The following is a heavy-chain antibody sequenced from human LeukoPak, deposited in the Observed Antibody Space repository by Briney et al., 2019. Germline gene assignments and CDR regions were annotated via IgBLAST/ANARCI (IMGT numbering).Heavy chain of an antibody. CDR2: ISGSGDNT. D-gene: IGHD6-19*01. CDR3: AKSLSTGWSATDY. J-gene: IGHJ4*02. Sequence: GGSLRLSCVASGFTFRNYAMTWVRQAPGKGLEWVSGISGSGDNTHYADSVKGRFTISRDKSKNTLYLQMNSLRAEDTAVYYCAKSLSTGWSATDYRGQGTLVTVSS. CDR1: GFTFRNYA. V-gene: IGHV3-23*01.